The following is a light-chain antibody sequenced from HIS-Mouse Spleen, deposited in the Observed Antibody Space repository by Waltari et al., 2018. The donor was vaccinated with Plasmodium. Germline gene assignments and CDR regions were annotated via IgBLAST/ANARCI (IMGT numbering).Light chain of an antibody. CDR2: DVS. J-gene: IGLJ2*01. CDR1: SRDVGGYTY. CDR3: CSYAGSYTWV. V-gene: IGLV2-11*01. Sequence: QSALTQPRSVSGSPGPSVTISCTGTSRDVGGYTYVSWYQQHPGKAPKLMIYDVSKRPSGVPDRFSGSKSGNTASLTISGLQAEDEADYYCCSYAGSYTWVFGGGTKLTVL.